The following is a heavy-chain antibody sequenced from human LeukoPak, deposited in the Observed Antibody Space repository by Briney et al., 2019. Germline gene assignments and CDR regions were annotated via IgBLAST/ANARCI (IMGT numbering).Heavy chain of an antibody. CDR1: GGTFNSYA. V-gene: IGHV1-69*01. Sequence: SVNVSCKASGGTFNSYAVTWVRQAPGQGLEWIGGIIPLFGTAKYAQKFQGTVTITADESATTAYMELSSLRSEDTAVYYCARVVVVVPSGGLGWLDPWGQGTLVTVSS. CDR3: ARVVVVVPSGGLGWLDP. D-gene: IGHD2-2*01. J-gene: IGHJ5*02. CDR2: IIPLFGTA.